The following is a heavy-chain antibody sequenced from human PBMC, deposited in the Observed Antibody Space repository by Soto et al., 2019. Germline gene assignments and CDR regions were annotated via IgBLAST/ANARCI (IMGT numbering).Heavy chain of an antibody. V-gene: IGHV1-69*10. CDR2: IIPIFGIA. CDR3: ARAPQNWDYYYYYMDV. CDR1: GGTFSSYA. Sequence: ASVKVSCKASGGTFSSYAISWVRQAPGQGLEWMGGIIPIFGIANYAQKFQGRVTITADKSTSTAYMELSSLRSEDTAVYYCARAPQNWDYYYYYMDVWGKGTTVTVS. D-gene: IGHD7-27*01. J-gene: IGHJ6*03.